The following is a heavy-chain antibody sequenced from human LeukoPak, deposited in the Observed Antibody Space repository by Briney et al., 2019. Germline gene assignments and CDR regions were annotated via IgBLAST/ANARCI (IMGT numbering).Heavy chain of an antibody. CDR3: ARYWSDYRLEY. J-gene: IGHJ4*02. CDR1: GFTFRNYA. Sequence: GGSLRLSCAASGFTFRNYAMYWVRQAPGKGLEWVSGISGSGYSTYYAASVKGRFTISRDNSKNTLYLQMNSLRAEDTAVYYCARYWSDYRLEYWGQGTLVTVSS. CDR2: ISGSGYST. D-gene: IGHD2-15*01. V-gene: IGHV3-23*01.